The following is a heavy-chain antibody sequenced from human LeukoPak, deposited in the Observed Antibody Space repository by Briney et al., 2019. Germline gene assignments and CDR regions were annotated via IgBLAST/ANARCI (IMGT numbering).Heavy chain of an antibody. CDR1: GFTFSSYW. D-gene: IGHD2-2*01. V-gene: IGHV3-74*01. CDR3: ARGLSSAIRDAFDI. Sequence: GGSLRLSCAASGFTFSSYWMHWVRQAPGKGLVWVSRINSDGSSTSYADSVKGRFTISRDNSKNTLYLQMNSLRAEDTAVYYCARGLSSAIRDAFDIWGQGTMVTVSS. J-gene: IGHJ3*02. CDR2: INSDGSST.